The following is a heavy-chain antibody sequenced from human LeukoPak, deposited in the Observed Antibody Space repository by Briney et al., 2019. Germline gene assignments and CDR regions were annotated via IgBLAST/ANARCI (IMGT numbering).Heavy chain of an antibody. CDR3: ARGFRVDY. V-gene: IGHV3-48*03. CDR2: IFTSDTTG. Sequence: GGSLRLSCAVSGFTFSSYEMNWVRQAPGKGLEWISYIFTSDTTGNYADSVKGRFTISRDNAKNSLYLQMNSLRAEDTAVYYCARGFRVDYWGQGTLVTVSS. J-gene: IGHJ4*02. CDR1: GFTFSSYE.